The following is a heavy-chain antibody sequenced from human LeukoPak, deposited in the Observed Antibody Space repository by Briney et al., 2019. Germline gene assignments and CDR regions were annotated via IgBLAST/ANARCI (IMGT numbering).Heavy chain of an antibody. CDR2: IYHSGST. CDR3: ARLPYDSIGYYTSRNYYFDY. J-gene: IGHJ4*02. D-gene: IGHD3-22*01. V-gene: IGHV4-4*02. CDR1: GGSISSSNW. Sequence: SGALSLTCAVSGGSISSSNWWSWVRQPPGKGLEWIGEIYHSGSTNYNPSLKSRVTISVDKSKNQFSLKLSSVTAADTAVYYCARLPYDSIGYYTSRNYYFDYWGQGTLVTVSS.